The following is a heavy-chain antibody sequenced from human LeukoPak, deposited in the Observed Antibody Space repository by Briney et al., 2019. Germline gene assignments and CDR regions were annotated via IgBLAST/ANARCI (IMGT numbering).Heavy chain of an antibody. CDR1: GFTFSSYG. Sequence: GGSLRLSCAASGFTFSSYGMSWVRQAPGKGLEWVSAITGSGDSTYYADSVKGRFTISRDNSKNTLYLQMNSLRAEDTAVYYCAKPPSTGGLFDYWGQGTLVTVSS. D-gene: IGHD7-27*01. CDR3: AKPPSTGGLFDY. V-gene: IGHV3-23*01. J-gene: IGHJ4*02. CDR2: ITGSGDST.